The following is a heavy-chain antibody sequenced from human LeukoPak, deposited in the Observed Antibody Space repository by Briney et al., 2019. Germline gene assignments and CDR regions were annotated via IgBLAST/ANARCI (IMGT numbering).Heavy chain of an antibody. CDR1: GGSISSGDYY. D-gene: IGHD2-2*01. Sequence: TSQTLSLTCTVSGGSISSGDYYWGWIRQPPGKGLEWIGYIYYSGSTYYNPSLKSRVTISVDTSKNQFSLKLSSVTAAGTAVYYCARDGSVVVPAAMGAFDIWGQGTMVTVSS. CDR3: ARDGSVVVPAAMGAFDI. J-gene: IGHJ3*02. V-gene: IGHV4-30-4*08. CDR2: IYYSGST.